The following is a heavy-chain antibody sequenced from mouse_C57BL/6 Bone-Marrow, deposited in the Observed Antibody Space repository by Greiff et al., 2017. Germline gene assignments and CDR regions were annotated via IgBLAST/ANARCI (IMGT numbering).Heavy chain of an antibody. V-gene: IGHV14-3*01. CDR3: APITTVVGPYAMDY. Sequence: VQLKESVAELVRPGASVKLSCTASGFNIKNTYMHWVKQRPEQGLEWIGRIDPANGNTKYAPKFQGKATITADTSSNPAYLQLSSLTSEDTAIYYCAPITTVVGPYAMDYWGQGTSVTVSS. CDR1: GFNIKNTY. D-gene: IGHD1-1*01. J-gene: IGHJ4*01. CDR2: IDPANGNT.